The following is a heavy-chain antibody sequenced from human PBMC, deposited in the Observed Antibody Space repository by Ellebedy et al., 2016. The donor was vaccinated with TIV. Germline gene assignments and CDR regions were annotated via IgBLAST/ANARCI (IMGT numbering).Heavy chain of an antibody. J-gene: IGHJ4*02. V-gene: IGHV3-74*01. CDR2: IYSDGSDT. Sequence: GESLKISXAASGFPFSSYWMHWVRQAPGKGLVWVSHIYSDGSDTTYADSVRGRFTISRDNAKNTLYLQMDSPRAEDTAVYYCTRDANIGAAGKLWDYWGQGTLVTVSS. D-gene: IGHD6-13*01. CDR1: GFPFSSYW. CDR3: TRDANIGAAGKLWDY.